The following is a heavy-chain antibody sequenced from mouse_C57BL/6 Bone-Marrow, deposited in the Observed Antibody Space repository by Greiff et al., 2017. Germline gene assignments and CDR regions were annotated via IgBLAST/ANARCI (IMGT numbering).Heavy chain of an antibody. J-gene: IGHJ2*01. V-gene: IGHV1-59*01. CDR3: ARLNYYGSRGPHFDY. CDR1: GYTFTSYW. CDR2: IDPSDSYT. D-gene: IGHD1-1*01. Sequence: VQLQQPGAELVRPGTSVKLSCKASGYTFTSYWMHWVKQRPGQGLEWIGVIDPSDSYTNYNQKFKGKATLTVDTSSSTAYMQLSSLTSEDSAVYYCARLNYYGSRGPHFDYWGQGTTLTVSS.